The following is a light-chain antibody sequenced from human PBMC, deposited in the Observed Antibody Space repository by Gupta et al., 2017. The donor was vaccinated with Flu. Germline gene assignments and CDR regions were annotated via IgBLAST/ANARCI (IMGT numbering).Light chain of an antibody. Sequence: QPVPTQSPSASASLGASVKLTCTLSSGHRSYAIAWHQQQAEQGPRFLMKINSDGDHTKGDGIPDRFSGSSSGAERYLTISSLQSEDEGDYYCQTWDTGIWVFGGGTKLTVL. V-gene: IGLV4-69*01. CDR2: INSDGDH. CDR1: SGHRSYA. CDR3: QTWDTGIWV. J-gene: IGLJ2*01.